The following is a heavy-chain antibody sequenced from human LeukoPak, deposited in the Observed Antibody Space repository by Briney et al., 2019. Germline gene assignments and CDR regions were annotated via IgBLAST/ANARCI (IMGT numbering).Heavy chain of an antibody. CDR1: GYSFIDSY. J-gene: IGHJ3*01. D-gene: IGHD2-8*01. V-gene: IGHV1-2*02. Sequence: ASVKVSCKASGYSFIDSYIHWFRQAPGQGLEWMGWINPNSGSTKYAQKFQARVTMTRATSITTAYLDLSRLTSDDTALYYCARESPMTTNYAADVRGQGTMVTVSS. CDR2: INPNSGST. CDR3: ARESPMTTNYAADV.